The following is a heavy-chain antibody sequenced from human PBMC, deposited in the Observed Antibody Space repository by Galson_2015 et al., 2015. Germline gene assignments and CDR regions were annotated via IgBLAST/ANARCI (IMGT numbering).Heavy chain of an antibody. CDR3: ATEVGDDAFDY. J-gene: IGHJ4*02. V-gene: IGHV3-48*03. D-gene: IGHD3-16*01. CDR2: ISSSGSII. CDR1: GFTFSNYE. Sequence: SLRLSCAASGFTFSNYEMHWVRQAPGKGLEWVSYISSSGSIIYYADSVKGRFTISRDNAKNSLYLQMNSLRAEDTAVYYCATEVGDDAFDYWGQGTLVTVSS.